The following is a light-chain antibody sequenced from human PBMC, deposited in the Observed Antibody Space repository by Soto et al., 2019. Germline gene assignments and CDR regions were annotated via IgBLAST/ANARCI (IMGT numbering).Light chain of an antibody. V-gene: IGLV2-14*01. CDR1: SSDVGGYNY. CDR2: EVS. CDR3: SSYTSSSTLDV. J-gene: IGLJ1*01. Sequence: QSALPQPASVSGSPGQSITISCTGTSSDVGGYNYVSWYQQHPDKAPKLMIYEVSNRPSGVSNRFSGSKSGNTASLTISGLQAEDEADYYCSSYTSSSTLDVFGTGTKVTVL.